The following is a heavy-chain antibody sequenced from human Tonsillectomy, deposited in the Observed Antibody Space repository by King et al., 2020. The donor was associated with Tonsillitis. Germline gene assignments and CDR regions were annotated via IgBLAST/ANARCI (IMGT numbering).Heavy chain of an antibody. CDR3: ARSHSTSWHADY. CDR2: IIPILDIA. CDR1: GGTFSTYA. Sequence: VQLVESGAEVKKPGSSVKVSCKASGGTFSTYAISWVRQAPGQGLEWMGRIIPILDIANYAQKFQGRVTITADKSTSTAYMELSSLRSEDTAFYYCARSHSTSWHADYWGQGTLVTVSA. V-gene: IGHV1-69*09. D-gene: IGHD6-13*01. J-gene: IGHJ4*02.